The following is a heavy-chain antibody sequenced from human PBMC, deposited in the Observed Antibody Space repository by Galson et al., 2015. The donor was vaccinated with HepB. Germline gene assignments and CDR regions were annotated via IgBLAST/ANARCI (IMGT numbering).Heavy chain of an antibody. J-gene: IGHJ3*01. D-gene: IGHD3-9*01. CDR3: VKEDILTGYSVGSFHF. CDR2: ISHNGGAT. V-gene: IGHV3-64D*06. CDR1: GFRFHYYA. Sequence: SLRLSCAGSGFRFHYYALHWVRQAPGKGLEFVSGISHNGGATKFADSVRDRFTISRDNSKNTMCLQMNSLRTEDTAVYYCVKEDILTGYSVGSFHFWGRGTMVTVSS.